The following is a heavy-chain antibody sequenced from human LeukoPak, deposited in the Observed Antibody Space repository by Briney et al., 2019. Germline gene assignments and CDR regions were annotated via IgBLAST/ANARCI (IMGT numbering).Heavy chain of an antibody. Sequence: PGGSLRLSCAASGFTFSSYGMHWVRQAPGKGLEWVAVISYDGSNKYYADSVKGRFTISRDNSKNTLYLQMNSLRAEDTAVYYCAKSRTYCGGDCPYNWYFDLWGRGTLVTVSS. CDR3: AKSRTYCGGDCPYNWYFDL. CDR1: GFTFSSYG. J-gene: IGHJ2*01. D-gene: IGHD2-21*02. V-gene: IGHV3-30*18. CDR2: ISYDGSNK.